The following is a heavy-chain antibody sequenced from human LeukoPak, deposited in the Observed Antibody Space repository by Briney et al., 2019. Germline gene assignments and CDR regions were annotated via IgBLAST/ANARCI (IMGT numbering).Heavy chain of an antibody. CDR1: GFIFSGYS. V-gene: IGHV3-21*01. Sequence: GGSLRLSCAASGFIFSGYSMNWVRQAPGKGLEWVSSISSSSSSIYYADSVKGRFTISRDNTKKSLYLQMNSLRAEDTAVYYCARGLDYVWGRYPFDYWGQGTLVTVSS. D-gene: IGHD3-16*02. J-gene: IGHJ4*02. CDR2: ISSSSSSI. CDR3: ARGLDYVWGRYPFDY.